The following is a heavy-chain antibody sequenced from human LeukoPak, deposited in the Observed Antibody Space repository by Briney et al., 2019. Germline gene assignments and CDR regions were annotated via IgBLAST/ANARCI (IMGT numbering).Heavy chain of an antibody. D-gene: IGHD1-26*01. CDR2: ISGGGGCT. J-gene: IGHJ1*01. V-gene: IGHV3-23*01. CDR3: AKDLFSGIHAECFQH. Sequence: GGSLRLSCPASGFTFISYPRSWVRQAPGKGLEWVSGISGGGGCTYYADSVKGRFTISRDNSEDTLYLQMSSLRAEDTAVYYWAKDLFSGIHAECFQHWGQGTLVTVSS. CDR1: GFTFISYP.